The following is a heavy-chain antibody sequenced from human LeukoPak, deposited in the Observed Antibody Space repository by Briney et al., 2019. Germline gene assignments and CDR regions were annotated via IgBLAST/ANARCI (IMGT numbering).Heavy chain of an antibody. J-gene: IGHJ3*02. Sequence: PGGSLRLSCAASGFTFSGYWMHWVRQAPGKGLVWVSRITGDGSSTTYADSVKGRFTISRDNAKNVLYLQMNSLRAEDTAVYYCARGGVPGAFDIWGQGTMVTVSP. CDR2: ITGDGSST. CDR1: GFTFSGYW. CDR3: ARGGVPGAFDI. V-gene: IGHV3-74*01. D-gene: IGHD3-16*01.